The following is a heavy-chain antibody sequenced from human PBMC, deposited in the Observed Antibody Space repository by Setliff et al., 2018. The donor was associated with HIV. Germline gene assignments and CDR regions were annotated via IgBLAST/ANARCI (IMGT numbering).Heavy chain of an antibody. V-gene: IGHV1-24*01. J-gene: IGHJ4*02. CDR1: GSTLSELA. CDR3: AIITHSSGWWGWIY. Sequence: ASVKVSCKVSGSTLSELAMHWVRQTPAKGLQWMGGFHPEDGEYNYAQKFQGRVTMTEDTSTDTAYMDLRSLRSEDTAIYYCAIITHSSGWWGWIYWGQGTLVTVSS. D-gene: IGHD6-19*01. CDR2: FHPEDGEY.